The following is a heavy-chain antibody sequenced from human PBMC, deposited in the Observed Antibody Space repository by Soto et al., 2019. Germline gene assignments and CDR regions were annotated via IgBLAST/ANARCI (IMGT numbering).Heavy chain of an antibody. J-gene: IGHJ6*02. CDR1: GGSFSGYY. CDR2: INHSGST. D-gene: IGHD6-13*01. V-gene: IGHV4-34*01. Sequence: SETLSLTCAVYGGSFSGYYWSWIRQPPGKGLEWIGEINHSGSTNYNPSLKSRVTISVDTSKNQFSLKLSSVTAADTAVYYCARVPTARITYSSSPRGGMDVWGQGTTVTVSS. CDR3: ARVPTARITYSSSPRGGMDV.